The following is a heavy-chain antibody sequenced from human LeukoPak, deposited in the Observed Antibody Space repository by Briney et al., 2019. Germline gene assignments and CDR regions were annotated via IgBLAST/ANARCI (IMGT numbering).Heavy chain of an antibody. Sequence: PSESLSLTWAVSGYSISSEYDWAWIRQPPGKGLEWIGSIYHSGSTYYNPSLKSRVTISVDTSKNQFSLKLSSVTAADTAVYYCARQGGYDNSGYLDFWGQGTLVTVTS. CDR2: IYHSGST. V-gene: IGHV4-38-2*01. J-gene: IGHJ4*02. CDR1: GYSISSEYD. D-gene: IGHD3-22*01. CDR3: ARQGGYDNSGYLDF.